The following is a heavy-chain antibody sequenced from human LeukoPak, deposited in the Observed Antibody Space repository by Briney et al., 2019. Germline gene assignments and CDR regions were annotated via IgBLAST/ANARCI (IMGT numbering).Heavy chain of an antibody. CDR3: ARDLTYYDSSGLFDY. CDR1: GFTFSSYG. V-gene: IGHV3-33*01. D-gene: IGHD3-22*01. Sequence: AGGSLRLSCAASGFTFSSYGMHWVRQAPGKGLEWVAVIWYDGSNKYYADSVKGRFTISRDNSKNTLYLQMNSLRAEDTAVYYCARDLTYYDSSGLFDYWGQGTLVTVSS. J-gene: IGHJ4*02. CDR2: IWYDGSNK.